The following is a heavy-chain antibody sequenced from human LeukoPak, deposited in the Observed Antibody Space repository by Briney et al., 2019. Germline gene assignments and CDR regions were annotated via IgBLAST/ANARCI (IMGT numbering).Heavy chain of an antibody. CDR3: ARPHYDFWTGSLGGHYMDV. D-gene: IGHD3-3*01. V-gene: IGHV3-21*01. CDR2: ISGSSKHV. J-gene: IGHJ6*03. Sequence: GGSLRLSWAASGFTFSTYAMSWVRQAPGRGREWVSSISGSSKHVYYADLVKGRFTISRDNARNSLYLQMDSLRAEDPAVYYCARPHYDFWTGSLGGHYMDVWGKGTPVTVSS. CDR1: GFTFSTYA.